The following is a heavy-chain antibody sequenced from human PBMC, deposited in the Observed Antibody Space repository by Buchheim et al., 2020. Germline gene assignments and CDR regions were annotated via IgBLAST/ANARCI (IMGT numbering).Heavy chain of an antibody. J-gene: IGHJ5*02. CDR2: ISSSSSII. V-gene: IGHV3-48*04. Sequence: EVQLVESGGGLVQPGGSLRLSCAASGFTFSSYSMNWVRQAPGKGLEWVSYISSSSSIIYHADSVKGRFIISRHNAKTSLYLPMNSLRAEDTAVYYCARDMDYSNHHWGQGTL. D-gene: IGHD4-11*01. CDR3: ARDMDYSNHH. CDR1: GFTFSSYS.